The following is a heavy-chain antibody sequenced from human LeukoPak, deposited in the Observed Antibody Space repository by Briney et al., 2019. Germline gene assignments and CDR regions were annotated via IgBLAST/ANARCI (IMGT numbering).Heavy chain of an antibody. CDR2: FDPEDGET. CDR3: ATSIAVAGVYYYYGMDV. CDR1: GYTLTELS. Sequence: GASVTVSCKVSGYTLTELSMHWVRQAPGKGLEWMGGFDPEDGETIYAQKFQGRVTMTEDTSTDTAYMELSSLRSEDTAVYYCATSIAVAGVYYYYGMDVWGQGTTVTVSS. J-gene: IGHJ6*02. V-gene: IGHV1-24*01. D-gene: IGHD6-19*01.